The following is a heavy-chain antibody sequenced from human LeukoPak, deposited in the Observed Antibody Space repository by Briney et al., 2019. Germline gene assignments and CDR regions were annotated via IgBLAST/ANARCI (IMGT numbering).Heavy chain of an antibody. V-gene: IGHV4-59*01. Sequence: SETLSLTCTVSGASISSSYWSWIRQAPGKRLEWIGHIYYNGNTNSNPSLKSRVTISADTSKNQFSLTLNSVTAADTAVYYCVRGNYDNRGYSNAFDIWGQGAMVSVSS. CDR1: GASISSSY. CDR2: IYYNGNT. CDR3: VRGNYDNRGYSNAFDI. D-gene: IGHD3-22*01. J-gene: IGHJ3*02.